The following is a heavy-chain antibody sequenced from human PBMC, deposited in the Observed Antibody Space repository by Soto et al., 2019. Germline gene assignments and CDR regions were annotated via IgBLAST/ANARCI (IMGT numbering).Heavy chain of an antibody. CDR3: ASPSIAARPGYYYYGMDV. V-gene: IGHV5-51*01. Sequence: GESRKISCKGSGYSFTSYWIGWVRQMPGKGLEWMGIIYPGDSDTRYSPSFQGQVTISADKSISTAYLQWSSLKASDTAMYYCASPSIAARPGYYYYGMDVWGQGTTVTVSS. D-gene: IGHD6-6*01. J-gene: IGHJ6*02. CDR2: IYPGDSDT. CDR1: GYSFTSYW.